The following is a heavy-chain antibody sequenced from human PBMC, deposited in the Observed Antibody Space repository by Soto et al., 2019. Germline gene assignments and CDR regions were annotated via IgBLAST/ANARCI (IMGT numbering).Heavy chain of an antibody. CDR1: GFSFSSSA. CDR3: AKATLRVVHPLVFDH. CDR2: ISGSGGAT. J-gene: IGHJ4*02. Sequence: GGSLRLSCEASGFSFSSSAMNWVRQAPGKGLEWISVISGSGGATYFADSVKGRFTISRDNSKNTLYLQMNSLRAEDTAVYYCAKATLRVVHPLVFDHWGQGSLVTVSS. V-gene: IGHV3-23*01. D-gene: IGHD3-3*01.